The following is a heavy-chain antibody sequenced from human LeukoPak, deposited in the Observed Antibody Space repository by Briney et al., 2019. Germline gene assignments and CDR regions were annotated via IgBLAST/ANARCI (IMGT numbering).Heavy chain of an antibody. Sequence: SETLSLTCTVSGGSITTYYWSWIRQPPGKGLEWIGFIFYSGSTNYNPSLKSRVTISLNTSKTQCSLKLSSVTAADTAVYYCARGTFWSGYYHDYWGQGTLVTVSS. D-gene: IGHD3-3*01. J-gene: IGHJ4*02. CDR2: IFYSGST. CDR1: GGSITTYY. CDR3: ARGTFWSGYYHDY. V-gene: IGHV4-59*01.